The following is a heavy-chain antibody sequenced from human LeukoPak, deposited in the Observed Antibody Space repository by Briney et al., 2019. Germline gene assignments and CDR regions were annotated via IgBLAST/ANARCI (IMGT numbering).Heavy chain of an antibody. V-gene: IGHV3-7*01. D-gene: IGHD3-10*01. J-gene: IGHJ3*02. CDR3: AKDLRRFGEGAAFDI. CDR2: IKQDGSEK. CDR1: GFTFSSYW. Sequence: GGSLRLSCAASGFTFSSYWMSWVRQAPGKGLEWVANIKQDGSEKYYVDSVKGRFTISRDNAKNSLYLQMNRLRAEDTAVYYCAKDLRRFGEGAAFDIWGQGTMVTVSS.